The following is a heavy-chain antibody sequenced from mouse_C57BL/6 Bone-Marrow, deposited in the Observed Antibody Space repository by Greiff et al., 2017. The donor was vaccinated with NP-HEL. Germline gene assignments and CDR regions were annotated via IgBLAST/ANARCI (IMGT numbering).Heavy chain of an antibody. D-gene: IGHD2-4*01. Sequence: VKVVESGPGLVAPSQSLSITCTVSGFSLTSYAISWVRQPPGKGLEWLGVIWTGGGTNYNSALKSRLSISKDNSKSQVFLKMNSLQTDDTARYYCARNDYDYDDFAYWGQGTLVTVSA. V-gene: IGHV2-9-1*01. J-gene: IGHJ3*01. CDR3: ARNDYDYDDFAY. CDR1: GFSLTSYA. CDR2: IWTGGGT.